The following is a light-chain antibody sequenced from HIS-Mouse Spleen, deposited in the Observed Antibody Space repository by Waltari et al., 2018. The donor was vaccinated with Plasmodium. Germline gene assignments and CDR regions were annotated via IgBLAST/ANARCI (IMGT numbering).Light chain of an antibody. CDR2: DVS. V-gene: IGLV2-11*01. J-gene: IGLJ3*02. CDR3: CSYAGSYTWV. Sequence: QSALTQPRSVSGSPGQSVTIFCTGTSSAVGGYHYVSWYQQHPGKAPKLMIYDVSKRPSGVPDRFSGSKSGNTASLTISGLQAEDEADYYCCSYAGSYTWVFGGGTKLTVL. CDR1: SSAVGGYHY.